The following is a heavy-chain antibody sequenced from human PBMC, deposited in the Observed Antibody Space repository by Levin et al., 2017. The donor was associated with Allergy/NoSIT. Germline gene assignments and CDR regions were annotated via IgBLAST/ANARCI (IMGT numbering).Heavy chain of an antibody. D-gene: IGHD2-2*01. CDR1: GGSISSGDYY. CDR3: ASSLTKDIVLVPAALDY. V-gene: IGHV4-30-4*01. CDR2: IYYSGST. J-gene: IGHJ4*02. Sequence: SQTLSLTCTVSGGSISSGDYYWSWIRQPPGKGLEWIGYIYYSGSTYYNPSLKSRVTISVDTSKNQFSLKLSSVTAADTAVYYCASSLTKDIVLVPAALDYWGQGTLVTVSS.